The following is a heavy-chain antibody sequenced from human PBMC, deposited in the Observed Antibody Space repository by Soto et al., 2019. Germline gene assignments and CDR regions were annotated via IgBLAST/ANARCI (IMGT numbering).Heavy chain of an antibody. J-gene: IGHJ4*02. Sequence: ASVKVSCKASGYTFTGYYMHWLRQAPGQGLEWMGWINPNSGGTNYAQKFQGRVTMTRDTSISTAYMELSRLRSDDTAVYYCARPAAAYSDFDYWGQGTLVTVSS. D-gene: IGHD2-21*01. CDR1: GYTFTGYY. CDR2: INPNSGGT. V-gene: IGHV1-2*02. CDR3: ARPAAAYSDFDY.